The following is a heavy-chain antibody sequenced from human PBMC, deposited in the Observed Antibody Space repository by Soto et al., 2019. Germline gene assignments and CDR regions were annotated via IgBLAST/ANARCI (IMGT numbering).Heavy chain of an antibody. CDR2: IYYSGST. CDR3: ARGAYSSSWNY. D-gene: IGHD6-13*01. V-gene: IGHV4-59*01. CDR1: GGSISSYY. Sequence: SETLSLTCTVSGGSISSYYWSWIRQPPGKGLEWIGYIYYSGSTNYNPSLKSRVTISVDTSKNQFSLKLSSVTAADTAVYYCARGAYSSSWNYWGQGTLVTVSS. J-gene: IGHJ4*02.